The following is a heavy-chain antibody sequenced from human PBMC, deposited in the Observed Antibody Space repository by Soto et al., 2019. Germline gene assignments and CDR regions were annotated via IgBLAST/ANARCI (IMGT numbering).Heavy chain of an antibody. D-gene: IGHD5-18*01. CDR2: ISGSGGST. J-gene: IGHJ4*02. V-gene: IGHV3-23*01. CDR1: GLTFSSYA. CDR3: AKDGLGAYSYGSYYFDY. Sequence: PGGSLRLSCAASGLTFSSYAMSWVRQAPGKGLEWVSTISGSGGSTYYADSVKGRFTISRDNSKNTLYLQMNSLRAEDTAVYYCAKDGLGAYSYGSYYFDYWGQGTLVTVCS.